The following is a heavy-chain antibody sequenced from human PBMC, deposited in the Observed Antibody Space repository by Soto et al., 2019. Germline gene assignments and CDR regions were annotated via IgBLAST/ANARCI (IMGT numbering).Heavy chain of an antibody. Sequence: EMQLVEFGGGLVQPGRSLRLSCAVSGFTFENFALHWVRQAPGKGLEWVSGIDWNSGTIAYADSVKGRFTLSRDSATASLYLHLDGLRPEVTAFYYCAKAPKVVTHWFDPWGQGTLVTVSS. J-gene: IGHJ5*02. V-gene: IGHV3-9*01. CDR1: GFTFENFA. CDR3: AKAPKVVTHWFDP. D-gene: IGHD2-21*02. CDR2: IDWNSGTI.